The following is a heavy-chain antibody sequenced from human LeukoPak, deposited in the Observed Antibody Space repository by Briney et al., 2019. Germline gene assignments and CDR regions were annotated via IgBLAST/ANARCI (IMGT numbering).Heavy chain of an antibody. J-gene: IGHJ4*02. D-gene: IGHD1-20*01. Sequence: GGSLRLSCAASGFTFSIYSMNWVRQAPGKGLEWLSSITSSSNYIYYADSVKGRFTISRDNVQNSLYLQMNSLSAEDTALYYCAGGLGQYNWNDGYWGQGTLVTVSS. CDR2: ITSSSNYI. V-gene: IGHV3-21*04. CDR3: AGGLGQYNWNDGY. CDR1: GFTFSIYS.